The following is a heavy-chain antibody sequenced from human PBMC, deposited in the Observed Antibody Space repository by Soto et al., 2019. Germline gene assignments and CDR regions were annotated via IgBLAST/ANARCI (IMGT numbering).Heavy chain of an antibody. CDR3: PKARFSSDVYYYCMDV. CDR2: ISNSGGST. J-gene: IGHJ6*03. D-gene: IGHD3-10*01. V-gene: IGHV3-23*01. Sequence: EAQLLESGGGLVQPGGSLRLSCAASGFTFSSYAMSWVGQAPGKGLEWVSVISNSGGSTYYADSVKGRFTISRDNSKNPLYLQINSLRAEDTAVYYCPKARFSSDVYYYCMDVWCKGTTVTVSS. CDR1: GFTFSSYA.